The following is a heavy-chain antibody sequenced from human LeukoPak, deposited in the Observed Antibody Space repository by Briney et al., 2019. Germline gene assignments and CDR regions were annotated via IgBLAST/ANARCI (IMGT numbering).Heavy chain of an antibody. CDR2: IYYSGST. V-gene: IGHV4-59*08. Sequence: SETPSLTCTVPGGSMRSYYWSWIRQPPRKGPEWVGYIYYSGSTNYNPSLKSRVTISVDTSMTKFSLKLSSVTAADTAVYYCARHGGSGWYEVDYWGQGTLVTVSS. CDR3: ARHGGSGWYEVDY. D-gene: IGHD6-19*01. CDR1: GGSMRSYY. J-gene: IGHJ4*02.